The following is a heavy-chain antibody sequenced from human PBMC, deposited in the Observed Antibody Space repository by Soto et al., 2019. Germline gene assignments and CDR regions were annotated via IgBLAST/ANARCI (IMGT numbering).Heavy chain of an antibody. CDR1: GGSISNYY. CDR3: ARHRSASGSAYFDP. CDR2: IFYRGST. J-gene: IGHJ5*01. V-gene: IGHV4-59*08. D-gene: IGHD3-3*01. Sequence: SETLSLTCTVSGGSISNYYWSWIRQPPGKGLEWIGYIFYRGSTNYSPSLKSRVAISVDTSKNQFSLTLDSVTAADTAVYYCARHRSASGSAYFDPWGQGILVTVSS.